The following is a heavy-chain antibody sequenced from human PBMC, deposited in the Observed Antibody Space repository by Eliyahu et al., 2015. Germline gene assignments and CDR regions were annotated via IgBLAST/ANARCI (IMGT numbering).Heavy chain of an antibody. V-gene: IGHV1-3*01. CDR2: INAVHGNT. Sequence: QVQLVQSGAEVTEPGASVXVSCKAXGYNFINYAIQWVPQAPGRRLEWMGWINAVHGNTKXSQKFQGXVAFSRDTSASTAFMELNSLRSEDTAVYYCARSTLTSCTYSNCYDYWGQGTLVTVSS. J-gene: IGHJ4*02. D-gene: IGHD4-11*01. CDR1: GYNFINYA. CDR3: ARSTLTSCTYSNCYDY.